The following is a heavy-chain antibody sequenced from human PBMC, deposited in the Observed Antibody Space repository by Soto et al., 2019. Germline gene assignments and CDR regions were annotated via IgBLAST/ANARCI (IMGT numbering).Heavy chain of an antibody. V-gene: IGHV3-9*01. D-gene: IGHD2-8*01. CDR2: VSWNSDEI. CDR3: VKDRIASVATSNAGVYYFDS. CDR1: GFTFEDFA. J-gene: IGHJ4*02. Sequence: DEQLVESGGGLVQPGRSLRLSFAASGFTFEDFAMHWVRQVPGKGLEWVSGVSWNSDEIDYADSVKGRFTISRDNANNSLFLPKNSLRPEDTAYYYCVKDRIASVATSNAGVYYFDSWGQGTLVTVSS.